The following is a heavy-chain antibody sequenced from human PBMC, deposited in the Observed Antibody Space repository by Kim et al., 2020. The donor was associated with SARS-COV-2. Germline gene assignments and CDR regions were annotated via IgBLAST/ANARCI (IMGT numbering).Heavy chain of an antibody. CDR2: IIPIFGTA. CDR3: ARAPEGYCSGGSCFFTSVGQRQKYGMDV. Sequence: SVKVSCKASGGTFSSYAISWVRQAPGQGLEWMGGIIPIFGTANYAQKFQGRVTITADESTSTAYMELSSLRSEDTAVYYCARAPEGYCSGGSCFFTSVGQRQKYGMDVWGQGTTVTVSS. J-gene: IGHJ6*02. D-gene: IGHD2-15*01. CDR1: GGTFSSYA. V-gene: IGHV1-69*13.